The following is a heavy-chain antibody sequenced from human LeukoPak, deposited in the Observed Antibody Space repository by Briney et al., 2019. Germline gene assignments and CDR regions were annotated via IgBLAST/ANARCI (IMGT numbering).Heavy chain of an antibody. CDR2: ISDSGRSS. CDR1: GFTFSDYA. Sequence: GGSLRLSCAASGFTFSDYAMSWVRQAPGKGLGWVSGISDSGRSSYYTDSVKGRCTISRDNSKNTVSLQINNLRTEDTAVYFCARHDSFIPFWGQGTLVTVTS. V-gene: IGHV3-23*01. D-gene: IGHD3-16*02. CDR3: ARHDSFIPF. J-gene: IGHJ4*02.